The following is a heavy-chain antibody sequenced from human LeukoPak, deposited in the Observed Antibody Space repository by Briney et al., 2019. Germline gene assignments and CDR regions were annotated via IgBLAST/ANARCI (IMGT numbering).Heavy chain of an antibody. D-gene: IGHD2-2*02. V-gene: IGHV3-30*18. Sequence: PGGSLRLSCAASGFTFSSYGMHWVRQAPGKGLEWVAVISYDGSNKYYADSVKGRFTISRDNSKNTLYLQMNSLRAEDTAVYYCAKGSDTHFDYWGQGTLVTVSS. J-gene: IGHJ4*02. CDR1: GFTFSSYG. CDR2: ISYDGSNK. CDR3: AKGSDTHFDY.